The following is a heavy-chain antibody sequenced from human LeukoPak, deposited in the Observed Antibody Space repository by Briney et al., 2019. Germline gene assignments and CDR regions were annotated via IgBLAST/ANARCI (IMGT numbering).Heavy chain of an antibody. D-gene: IGHD3-10*01. CDR3: ARQYYYGSGTLDV. J-gene: IGHJ6*02. CDR2: IYYSGST. V-gene: IGHV4-59*08. CDR1: GGSINSYY. Sequence: KPSETLSLTCTVSGGSINSYYWSWIRQPPGKGLEWIGYIYYSGSTDYNPSLKSRLTISVDTSKSQFSMMLSSVTAADTAVYYCARQYYYGSGTLDVWGQGTTVTVSS.